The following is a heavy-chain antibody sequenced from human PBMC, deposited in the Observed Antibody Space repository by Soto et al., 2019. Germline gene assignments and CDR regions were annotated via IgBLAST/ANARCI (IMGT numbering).Heavy chain of an antibody. CDR3: ARDWTHYDSSGPGDY. CDR2: INAGNGDT. D-gene: IGHD3-22*01. CDR1: GYTFTSYP. J-gene: IGHJ4*02. Sequence: ASVKVSCKASGYTFTSYPMHWVRQAPGQGLEWMGWINAGNGDTKYSQKFQGRVTITRDTSAFTAYMELSSLRSEDTAVYYCARDWTHYDSSGPGDYWGQGTLVTVSS. V-gene: IGHV1-3*01.